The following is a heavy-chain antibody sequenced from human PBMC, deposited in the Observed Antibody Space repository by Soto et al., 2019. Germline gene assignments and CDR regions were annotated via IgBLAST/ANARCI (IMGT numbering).Heavy chain of an antibody. Sequence: QVQLQESGPGLVKPSQTLSLTCTVSGGSISSGGYYWSWIRQHPGKGLEWIGYIYYSGSTYYNPSFKGRVTTSVDTSKNQLSLKLSSVTAADTAVYYCARAYGSGYMDVWAQGTTVTVSS. CDR3: ARAYGSGYMDV. D-gene: IGHD3-10*01. CDR1: GGSISSGGYY. CDR2: IYYSGST. J-gene: IGHJ6*02. V-gene: IGHV4-31*03.